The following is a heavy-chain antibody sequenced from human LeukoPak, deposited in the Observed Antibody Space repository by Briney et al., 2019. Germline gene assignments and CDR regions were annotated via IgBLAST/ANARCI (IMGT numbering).Heavy chain of an antibody. CDR2: IGGGGGSI. Sequence: GGSLRLSCAASGFSFSNYAMSWVRQAPGKGLEWVSGIGGGGGSIYYVDSVKGRFTISRDNSKNTLYLQMNSLRAEDTAIYYCARDMDDYNALPPLFQHWGQGTLVTVFS. D-gene: IGHD5-24*01. CDR3: ARDMDDYNALPPLFQH. V-gene: IGHV3-23*01. J-gene: IGHJ1*01. CDR1: GFSFSNYA.